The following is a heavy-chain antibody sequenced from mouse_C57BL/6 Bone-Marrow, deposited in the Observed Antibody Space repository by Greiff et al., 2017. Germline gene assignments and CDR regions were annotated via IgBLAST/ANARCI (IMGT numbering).Heavy chain of an antibody. CDR1: GYTFTDYE. J-gene: IGHJ1*03. CDR3: TVWLGGYFDV. V-gene: IGHV1-15*01. CDR2: IDPETGGT. D-gene: IGHD2-2*01. Sequence: QVQLQQSGAELVRPGASVTLSCKASGYTFTDYEMHWVKQTPVHGLEWIGAIDPETGGTAYNQKFKGKAILTADKSSSTAYMELRSLTAEDSAVYYCTVWLGGYFDVWGTGTTVTVSA.